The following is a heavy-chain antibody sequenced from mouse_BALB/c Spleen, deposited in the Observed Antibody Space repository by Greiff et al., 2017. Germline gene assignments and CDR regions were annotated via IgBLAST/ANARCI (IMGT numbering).Heavy chain of an antibody. CDR3: ARDYGLDY. D-gene: IGHD1-1*02. V-gene: IGHV1S56*01. CDR1: GYTFTSYY. Sequence: VQGVESGPELVKPGASVKMSCKASGYTFTSYYIHWVKQRPGQGLEWIGWIYPGDGSTKYNEKFKGKTTLTADKSSSTAYMLLSSLTSEDSAIYFCARDYGLDYWGQGTSVTVSS. CDR2: IYPGDGST. J-gene: IGHJ4*01.